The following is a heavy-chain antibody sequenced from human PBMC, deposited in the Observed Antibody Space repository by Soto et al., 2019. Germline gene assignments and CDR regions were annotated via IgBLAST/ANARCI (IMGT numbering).Heavy chain of an antibody. J-gene: IGHJ3*01. CDR3: ERDIPASHCRTPSCPGAFDL. Sequence: EVQLVESGGGLVKPGGSLRLSCAASGFTFSSYSMNWVRQATGRGLEWVSSISRSSSNIYYADSVKGRCTISIDNAKQALNLQMKSLRAEDTAVYYCERDIPASHCRTPSCPGAFDLWGQGTMVTVAS. CDR2: ISRSSSNI. CDR1: GFTFSSYS. V-gene: IGHV3-21*01. D-gene: IGHD2-2*01.